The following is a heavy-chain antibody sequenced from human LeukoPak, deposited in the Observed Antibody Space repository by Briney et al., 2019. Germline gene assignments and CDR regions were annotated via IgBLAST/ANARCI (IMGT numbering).Heavy chain of an antibody. D-gene: IGHD3-16*02. CDR2: IYYSGST. Sequence: SETLSLTCTVSGGSVNSGSYYWNWIRQPPGKGLEWIGYIYYSGSTNYNPSLKSRVTISVDTSKNQFSLKLSSVTAADTAVYYCATNGPGHDYVWGSYRFDYWGQGTLVTVSS. J-gene: IGHJ4*02. V-gene: IGHV4-61*01. CDR1: GGSVNSGSYY. CDR3: ATNGPGHDYVWGSYRFDY.